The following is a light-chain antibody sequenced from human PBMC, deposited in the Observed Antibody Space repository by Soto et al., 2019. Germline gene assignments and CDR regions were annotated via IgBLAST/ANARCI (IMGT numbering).Light chain of an antibody. J-gene: IGLJ3*02. CDR3: AAWDDRLNGVV. Sequence: QAVVTQPPSASGTPGQRVTMSCSGSRSNIGSYSVNWYQQLPGTAPKLLMYRNNQRPSGVPDRFSGSKSGTSASLAISGRQSEDEADYYCAAWDDRLNGVVFGGGTKLTVL. CDR1: RSNIGSYS. V-gene: IGLV1-44*01. CDR2: RNN.